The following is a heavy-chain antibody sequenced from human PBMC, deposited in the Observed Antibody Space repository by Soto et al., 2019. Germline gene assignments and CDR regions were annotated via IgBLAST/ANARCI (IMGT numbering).Heavy chain of an antibody. Sequence: QVQLVESGGGVVQPGRSLRLSCAASGFTFSGYTIHWVRQAPGKGLEWLALIWFDGSNKYYADSVKGRFTISRDNAKNTLYRQMNSLRAEDTAVYYCASDLGYNYGHPFDYWGQGTLVTVSS. CDR3: ASDLGYNYGHPFDY. D-gene: IGHD5-18*01. J-gene: IGHJ4*02. CDR2: IWFDGSNK. V-gene: IGHV3-33*01. CDR1: GFTFSGYT.